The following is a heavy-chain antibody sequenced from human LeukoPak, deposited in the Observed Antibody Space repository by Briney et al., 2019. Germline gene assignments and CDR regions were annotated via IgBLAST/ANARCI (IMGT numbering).Heavy chain of an antibody. D-gene: IGHD3-3*01. Sequence: ESLSLSCAGSAFTFSSYWMSWVRQAPGKGPEWIGSIYYSGSTYYNPSLKSRVTISVDTSKNQFSLKLTSVTAADTAVYYCARVALITIHENDAFDIWGQGTVVTVSS. CDR2: IYYSGST. CDR3: ARVALITIHENDAFDI. V-gene: IGHV4-38-2*01. CDR1: AFTFSSYW. J-gene: IGHJ3*02.